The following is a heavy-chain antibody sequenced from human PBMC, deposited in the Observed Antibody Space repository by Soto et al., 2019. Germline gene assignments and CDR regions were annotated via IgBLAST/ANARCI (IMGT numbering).Heavy chain of an antibody. D-gene: IGHD2-8*01. CDR2: IKSKTDGETT. Sequence: LSLTCAASGFTFSNAWMSWVRQAPGKGLEWVGRIKSKTDGETTDYAAPVKGRFTISRDDSKNTLYLQMNSLKTEDTAVYYCTTKLYGDYVDYWGQGTLVTVSS. V-gene: IGHV3-15*01. CDR1: GFTFSNAW. J-gene: IGHJ4*02. CDR3: TTKLYGDYVDY.